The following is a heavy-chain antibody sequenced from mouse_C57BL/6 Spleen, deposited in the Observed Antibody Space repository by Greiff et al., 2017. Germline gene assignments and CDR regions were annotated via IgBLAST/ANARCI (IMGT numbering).Heavy chain of an antibody. CDR1: GYTFTSYW. Sequence: QVQLQQPGAELVMPGASVKLSCKASGYTFTSYWMHWVKQRPGQGLEWIGEIDPSDSYTNYNQKFKGKSTLTVDKSSSTAYMLLSSLTSEDSAVYYCARRLYYAMDYWGQGTSVTVSS. J-gene: IGHJ4*01. V-gene: IGHV1-69*01. CDR3: ARRLYYAMDY. CDR2: IDPSDSYT.